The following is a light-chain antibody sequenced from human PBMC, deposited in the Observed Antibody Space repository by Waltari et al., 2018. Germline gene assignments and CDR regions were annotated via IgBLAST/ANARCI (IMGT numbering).Light chain of an antibody. CDR3: CSYAGSSTWV. V-gene: IGLV2-23*01. Sequence: QSALTQPASVSGSPGQSITIPCTGTSSDVGSSNLVSWYQQHPGKAPKLMIYDGSKRPSGVSNRFSGSKSGNTASLTISGLQAEDEADYYCCSYAGSSTWVFGGGTKLTVL. J-gene: IGLJ3*02. CDR1: SSDVGSSNL. CDR2: DGS.